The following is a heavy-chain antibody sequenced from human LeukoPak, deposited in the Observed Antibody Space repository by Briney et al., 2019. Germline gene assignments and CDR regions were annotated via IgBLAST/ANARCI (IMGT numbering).Heavy chain of an antibody. Sequence: RTGGSLRLSCAASGFTFSSYAMSWVRQAPGKGLEWVSAISGSGGSTYYADSVKGRFTISRDNSKNTLYLQMNSLRAEDTAVYYCAKSYRGARGKGDFFDYWGQGTLVTVSS. D-gene: IGHD3-16*01. J-gene: IGHJ4*02. CDR2: ISGSGGST. V-gene: IGHV3-23*01. CDR3: AKSYRGARGKGDFFDY. CDR1: GFTFSSYA.